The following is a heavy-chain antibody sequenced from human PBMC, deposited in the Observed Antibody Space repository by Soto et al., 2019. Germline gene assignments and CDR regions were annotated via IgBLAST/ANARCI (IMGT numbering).Heavy chain of an antibody. CDR1: GFTFSSYV. Sequence: PGGSLRLSCAASGFTFSSYVMTWVRQAPGRGLEWVSGISDSGGSTYYADSVKGRFTISRDNSKNTLYLQMNSLRAEDTAVYYCAKITGSTQKTKLISLYYIDVWGKGTTVTVSS. CDR3: AKITGSTQKTKLISLYYIDV. J-gene: IGHJ6*03. V-gene: IGHV3-23*01. CDR2: ISDSGGST. D-gene: IGHD1-7*01.